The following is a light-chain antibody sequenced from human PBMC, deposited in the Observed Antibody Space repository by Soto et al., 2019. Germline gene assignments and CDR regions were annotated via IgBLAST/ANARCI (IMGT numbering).Light chain of an antibody. Sequence: QSVLTQPPSASGTPGQRVIISCSGSSSNIGSRAVSWYQQLPGMAPKLLFYANNQRSSGAPDRFSGSKSGTSASLAISGLQSEDESDYYCATWDDSLNGWVFGGGTKLTVL. J-gene: IGLJ3*02. V-gene: IGLV1-44*01. CDR2: ANN. CDR1: SSNIGSRA. CDR3: ATWDDSLNGWV.